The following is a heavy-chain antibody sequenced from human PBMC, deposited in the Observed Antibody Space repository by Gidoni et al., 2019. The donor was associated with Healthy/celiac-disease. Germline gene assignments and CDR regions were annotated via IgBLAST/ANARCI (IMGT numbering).Heavy chain of an antibody. V-gene: IGHV3-30*18. CDR2: ISYDGSNK. CDR1: GFTFSSYG. D-gene: IGHD3-10*01. CDR3: AKVLLWFGEERGGMDV. Sequence: QVQLVESGGGVVQPGRSLRLSCAASGFTFSSYGMHWVRQAPGKGLEWVAVISYDGSNKYYADSVKGRFTISRDNSKNTLYLQMNSLRAEDTAVYYCAKVLLWFGEERGGMDVWGQGTTVTVSS. J-gene: IGHJ6*02.